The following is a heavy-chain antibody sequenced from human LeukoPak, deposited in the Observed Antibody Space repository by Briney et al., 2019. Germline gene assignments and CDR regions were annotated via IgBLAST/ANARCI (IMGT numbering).Heavy chain of an antibody. CDR2: ISASVSST. Sequence: PGGSLRLSCAASGFTFSSYSMNWVRQAPGKGLEWVSSISASVSSTYYADSVNGRFTVSRDNSKNTLYLQMNSLRVEDMAIYYCVKDWRRPDQCGGDCLDHWGQGTLVTVSS. V-gene: IGHV3-23*01. J-gene: IGHJ5*02. CDR1: GFTFSSYS. D-gene: IGHD2-21*02. CDR3: VKDWRRPDQCGGDCLDH.